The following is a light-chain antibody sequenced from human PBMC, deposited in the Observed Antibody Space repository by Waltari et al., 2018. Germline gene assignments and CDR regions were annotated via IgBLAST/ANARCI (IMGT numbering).Light chain of an antibody. V-gene: IGLV4-69*01. CDR2: VNSDGSH. Sequence: QLVLTQSPPASASLGASVKITCTLSRGHSSNVVAWHQQQPEKGPRYLMKVNSDGSHSKGDGIPDRFSGSSSGAERYLTISSLQSDDEADYYCQTWGTGIWVFGGGTRLTVL. CDR3: QTWGTGIWV. CDR1: RGHSSNV. J-gene: IGLJ3*02.